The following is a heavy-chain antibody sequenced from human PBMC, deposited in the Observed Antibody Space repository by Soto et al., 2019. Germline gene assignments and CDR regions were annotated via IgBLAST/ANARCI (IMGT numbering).Heavy chain of an antibody. CDR2: IIPIFGTA. Sequence: SVKXSCKASGGTFSSYAISWVRQAPGQGLEWMGGIIPIFGTANYAQKFQGRVTITADESTSTAYMELSSLRSEDTAVYYCASREGYCSSTSCLLYFDYWGQGTLVTVSS. J-gene: IGHJ4*02. V-gene: IGHV1-69*13. CDR1: GGTFSSYA. D-gene: IGHD2-2*01. CDR3: ASREGYCSSTSCLLYFDY.